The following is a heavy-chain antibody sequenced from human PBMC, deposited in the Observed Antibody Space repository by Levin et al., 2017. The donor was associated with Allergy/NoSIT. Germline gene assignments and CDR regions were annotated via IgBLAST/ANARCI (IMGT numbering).Heavy chain of an antibody. D-gene: IGHD6-13*01. J-gene: IGHJ4*02. V-gene: IGHV3-64D*06. CDR3: CLGGSSWYLGPTFDY. Sequence: QTGGSLRLSCSASGFTFSSYAMHWVRQAPGKGLEYVSAISSNGGSTYYADSVKGRFTISRDNSKNTLYLQMSSLRAEDTAVYYCCLGGSSWYLGPTFDYWGQGTLVTVSS. CDR2: ISSNGGST. CDR1: GFTFSSYA.